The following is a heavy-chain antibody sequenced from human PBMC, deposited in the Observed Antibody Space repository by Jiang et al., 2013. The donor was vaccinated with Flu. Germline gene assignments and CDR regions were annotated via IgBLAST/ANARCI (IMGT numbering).Heavy chain of an antibody. CDR1: GGSISSYY. D-gene: IGHD6-13*01. CDR3: ARKLGSSWVFDY. V-gene: IGHV4-59*01. Sequence: GPGLVKPSETLSLTCTVSGGSISSYYWSWIRQPPGKGLEWIGYIYYSGSTNYNPSLKSRVTISVDTSKNQFSLKLSSVTAADTAVYYCARKLGSSWVFDYWGQGTLVTVSS. CDR2: IYYSGST. J-gene: IGHJ4*02.